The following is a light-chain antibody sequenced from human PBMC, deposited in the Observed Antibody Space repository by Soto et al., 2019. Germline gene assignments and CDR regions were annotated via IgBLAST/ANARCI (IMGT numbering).Light chain of an antibody. CDR3: SSYTSSSTYVV. CDR2: DVS. Sequence: QSALTQPASVSGSPGQSITISCTGTSSDVGGYNYVSWYQQHPGKAPKLIIYDVSTRPSGVSNRFSGSKSGNTASLTISWLQAEDEADYYCSSYTSSSTYVVFGGGTKLTVL. V-gene: IGLV2-14*01. CDR1: SSDVGGYNY. J-gene: IGLJ2*01.